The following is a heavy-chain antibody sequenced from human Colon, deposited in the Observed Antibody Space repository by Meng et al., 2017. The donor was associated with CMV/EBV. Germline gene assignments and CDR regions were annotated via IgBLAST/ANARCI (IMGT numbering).Heavy chain of an antibody. J-gene: IGHJ4*02. CDR1: GGSISSSNG. D-gene: IGHD4-17*01. V-gene: IGHV4-4*02. CDR2: IYHSGST. Sequence: VSGGSISSSNGWSWGRQPPGKGLEWIGEIYHSGSTNYNPSLKSRVTISVDKSKNQFSLKLSSVTAADTAVYYCARYMTTVTTGYFDYWGQGTLVTVSS. CDR3: ARYMTTVTTGYFDY.